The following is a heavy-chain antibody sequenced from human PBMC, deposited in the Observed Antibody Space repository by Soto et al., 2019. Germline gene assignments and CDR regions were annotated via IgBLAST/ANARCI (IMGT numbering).Heavy chain of an antibody. D-gene: IGHD3-10*01. J-gene: IGHJ6*02. CDR3: ARDISYYYGSGSYYGMDV. V-gene: IGHV1-2*04. CDR2: INPNSGGT. Sequence: ASVKVSCKASGYTFTGYYMHWVRQAPGQGLEWMGWINPNSGGTNYAQKFQGWVTMTRDTSISTAYMELSRLRSDDTAVYYCARDISYYYGSGSYYGMDVWGQGTTVTVSS. CDR1: GYTFTGYY.